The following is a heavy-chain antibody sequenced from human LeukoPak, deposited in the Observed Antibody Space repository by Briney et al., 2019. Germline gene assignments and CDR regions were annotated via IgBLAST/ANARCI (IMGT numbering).Heavy chain of an antibody. J-gene: IGHJ4*02. Sequence: ASVKVSCKASGGTFSSYAISWVRQAPGQGLEWMGGIIPIFGTANYAQRFQGRVTITADKSTSTAYMELSSLRSEDTAVYYCARRSYGSGDLYYFDYWGQGTLVTVSS. CDR1: GGTFSSYA. D-gene: IGHD3-10*01. CDR2: IIPIFGTA. CDR3: ARRSYGSGDLYYFDY. V-gene: IGHV1-69*06.